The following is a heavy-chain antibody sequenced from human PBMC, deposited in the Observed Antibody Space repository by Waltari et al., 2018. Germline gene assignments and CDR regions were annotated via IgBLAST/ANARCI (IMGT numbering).Heavy chain of an antibody. V-gene: IGHV4-39*02. CDR3: ARTFMVRTIRSRGWFDP. D-gene: IGHD3-10*01. J-gene: IGHJ5*02. Sequence: QLQLQESGPRLVKPSETLSLTCSVSGDSITSSNYYWAWIRQPPGKGLEWIGSVYYTGSTYDKASLKSRVTISVDTSKNYFSLSLTSGTATDTAIYFCARTFMVRTIRSRGWFDPWGQGTLVTVSS. CDR1: GDSITSSNYY. CDR2: VYYTGST.